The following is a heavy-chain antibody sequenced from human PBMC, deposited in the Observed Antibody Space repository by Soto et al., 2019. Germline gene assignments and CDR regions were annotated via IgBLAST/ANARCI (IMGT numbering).Heavy chain of an antibody. CDR1: GYTFTVYY. Sequence: GASVKVSCPASGYTFTVYYMHWVRQAPGQGLAWMGWINPNSGGTNYAQKFQGWVTMTRDTSISTAYMELSRLRSDDTAVYYCARDRAKGGFGVVIPAYGMDCWGHGAQVTVSS. CDR2: INPNSGGT. CDR3: ARDRAKGGFGVVIPAYGMDC. V-gene: IGHV1-2*04. D-gene: IGHD3-3*01. J-gene: IGHJ6*02.